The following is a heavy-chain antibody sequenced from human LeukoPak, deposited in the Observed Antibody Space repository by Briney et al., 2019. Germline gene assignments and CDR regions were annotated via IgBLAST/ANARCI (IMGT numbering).Heavy chain of an antibody. D-gene: IGHD3-22*01. Sequence: GGSLRLSCAASGFTFSSYSMNWVRQAPGKGLEWVSSISSSTTYIYYADSVKGRFTISRDNAKNSLYLQMNSLRAADTAVYYCARDIYYYDSSGYYFPGGSNYWGQGTLVTVSS. CDR2: ISSSTTYI. V-gene: IGHV3-21*01. CDR1: GFTFSSYS. CDR3: ARDIYYYDSSGYYFPGGSNY. J-gene: IGHJ4*02.